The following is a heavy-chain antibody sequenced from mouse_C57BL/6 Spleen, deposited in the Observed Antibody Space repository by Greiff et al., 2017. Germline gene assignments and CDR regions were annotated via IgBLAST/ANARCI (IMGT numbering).Heavy chain of an antibody. J-gene: IGHJ4*01. V-gene: IGHV2-2*01. CDR3: ARTGYAMDY. CDR1: GFSLTSYG. Sequence: VKVVESGPGLVQPSQSLSITCTVSGFSLTSYGVHWVRQSPGKGLEWLGVIWRGGSTAYNAAFISRLSISKDNSKSQVFFKMNSLQADDTAIYYCARTGYAMDYWGQGTSVTVSS. D-gene: IGHD4-1*01. CDR2: IWRGGST.